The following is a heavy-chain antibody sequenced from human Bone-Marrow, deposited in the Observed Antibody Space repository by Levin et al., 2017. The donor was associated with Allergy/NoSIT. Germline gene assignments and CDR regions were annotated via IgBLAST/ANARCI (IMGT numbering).Heavy chain of an antibody. CDR3: ARVLVTTRSFDY. CDR1: GDSISSAGYY. V-gene: IGHV4-31*03. J-gene: IGHJ4*02. Sequence: SETLSLTCTVSGDSISSAGYYWIWIRQHPGKGLEWIGYIYHSGSTYHNPSLKSRLAISVDTSNNQFSLKLSSVTAADTAVYYRARVLVTTRSFDYWGQGTLVSVSS. D-gene: IGHD4-17*01. CDR2: IYHSGST.